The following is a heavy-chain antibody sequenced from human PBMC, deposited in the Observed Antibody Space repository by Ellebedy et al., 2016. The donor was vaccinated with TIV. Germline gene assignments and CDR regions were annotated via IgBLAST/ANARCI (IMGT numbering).Heavy chain of an antibody. CDR3: ARDTMTVWGEGWYYGMDV. V-gene: IGHV4-59*01. Sequence: SETLSLXCTVSGGSISGYYWTWIRQPPGKGLEWIASIHYSGSTNYNPSLRSRVTMSVDTSKNQFSLKLSSVSAADTAVYYCARDTMTVWGEGWYYGMDVWGQGTTVTVS. CDR2: IHYSGST. CDR1: GGSISGYY. J-gene: IGHJ6*02. D-gene: IGHD3-22*01.